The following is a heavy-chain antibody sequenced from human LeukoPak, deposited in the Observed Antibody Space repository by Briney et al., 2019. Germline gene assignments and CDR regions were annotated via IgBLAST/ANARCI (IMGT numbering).Heavy chain of an antibody. Sequence: GGSLRLSCAASGFTVSSNYMSWVRQAPGKGLEWVSVIYSGGSTYYADSVKGRFTISRDNSKNTLYLQMNSLRAEDTAVYYCAKDGGHSSGWYGYDCWGQGTLVTVSS. CDR2: IYSGGST. V-gene: IGHV3-53*05. CDR3: AKDGGHSSGWYGYDC. D-gene: IGHD6-19*01. J-gene: IGHJ4*02. CDR1: GFTVSSNY.